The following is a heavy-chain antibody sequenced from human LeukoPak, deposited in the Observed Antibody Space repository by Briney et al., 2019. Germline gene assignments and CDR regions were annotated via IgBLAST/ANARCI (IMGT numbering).Heavy chain of an antibody. D-gene: IGHD6-13*01. CDR3: AGEGVAAAGSLRLDP. CDR2: IIPIFGTA. CDR1: GGTFSSYA. V-gene: IGHV1-69*13. J-gene: IGHJ5*02. Sequence: ASVKVSCKASGGTFSSYAISWVRQAPGQGLDWMGGIIPIFGTANYAQKFQGRVTITADESTSTAYMELSSLRSEDTAVYYCAGEGVAAAGSLRLDPWGQGTLVTVSS.